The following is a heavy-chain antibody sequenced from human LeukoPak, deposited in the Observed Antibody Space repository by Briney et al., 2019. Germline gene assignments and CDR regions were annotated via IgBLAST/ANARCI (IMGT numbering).Heavy chain of an antibody. CDR1: GVSISSHA. V-gene: IGHV4-59*11. J-gene: IGHJ6*03. D-gene: IGHD6-6*01. CDR3: AKGEYSRTSYYHYYMDV. CDR2: SHYSGDT. Sequence: SETLSLTCTVSGVSISSHAWCWIRQSPGKGLEWIGYSHYSGDTSYNPSLKNRVTISLDTSKNQFSLRLTSVTAADTAVYFCAKGEYSRTSYYHYYMDVWGKGTTVTVSS.